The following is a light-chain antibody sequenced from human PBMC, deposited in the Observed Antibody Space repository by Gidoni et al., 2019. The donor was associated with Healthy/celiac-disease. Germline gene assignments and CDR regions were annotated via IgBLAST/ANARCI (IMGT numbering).Light chain of an antibody. CDR2: DAS. J-gene: IGKJ4*01. CDR3: QQRSNWPLT. CDR1: QSVSSY. V-gene: IGKV3-11*01. Sequence: LVLPHSPATLSLSPGERATLPCRASQSVSSYLAWYQQKPGQAPRLLIYDASNRATGIPARFSGSGSGTDFTLTISSLEPEDFAVYYCQQRSNWPLTFGGGTKVEIK.